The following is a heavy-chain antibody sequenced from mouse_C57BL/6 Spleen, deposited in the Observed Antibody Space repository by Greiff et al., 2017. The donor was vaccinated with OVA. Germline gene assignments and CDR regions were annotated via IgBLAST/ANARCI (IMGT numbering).Heavy chain of an antibody. V-gene: IGHV1-50*01. CDR3: ARGSTPYYAMDY. Sequence: QVQLQQPGAELVKPGASVKLSCKASGYTFTSYWMQWVKQRPGQGLEWIGEIDPSDSYTNYNQKFKGKATLTVDTSSSTAYMQLSSLTSEDSAVYYCARGSTPYYAMDYWGQGTSVTVSS. CDR1: GYTFTSYW. D-gene: IGHD5-1*01. J-gene: IGHJ4*01. CDR2: IDPSDSYT.